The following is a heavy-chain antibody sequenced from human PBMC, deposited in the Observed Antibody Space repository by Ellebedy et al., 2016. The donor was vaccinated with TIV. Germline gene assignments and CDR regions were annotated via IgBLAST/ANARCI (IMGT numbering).Heavy chain of an antibody. CDR1: GYSISSGSF. Sequence: SETLSLTXTVSGYSISSGSFWGWVRQPPGKGPELIGSIYHSGRSYYNPSLRSRVTISVDTSNNQFSLRLNSVTAADTAVYYCARDSNSGNWFFDLWGRGTLVTVSS. CDR2: IYHSGRS. V-gene: IGHV4-38-2*02. J-gene: IGHJ2*01. D-gene: IGHD3-10*01. CDR3: ARDSNSGNWFFDL.